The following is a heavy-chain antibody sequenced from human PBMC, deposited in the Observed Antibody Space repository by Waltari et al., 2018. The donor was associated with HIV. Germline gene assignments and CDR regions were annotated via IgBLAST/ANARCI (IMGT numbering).Heavy chain of an antibody. CDR3: ARDAAPNSHTPSSSDV. V-gene: IGHV3-33*01. CDR1: GFTFTKYG. D-gene: IGHD6-13*01. J-gene: IGHJ4*02. CDR2: IRYDGSNK. Sequence: QVQLVESGGGVVQPGTSLRLSCAASGFTFTKYGMHWVRQAPGKVREWVTLIRYDGSNKYYADSVKGRFTISRDNSKNTLYLQMNSLRAEDTAVYYCARDAAPNSHTPSSSDVWGQGTLVTVSS.